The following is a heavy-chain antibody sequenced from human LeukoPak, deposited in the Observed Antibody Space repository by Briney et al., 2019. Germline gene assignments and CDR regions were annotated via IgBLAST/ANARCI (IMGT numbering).Heavy chain of an antibody. J-gene: IGHJ6*02. CDR3: AILYASGMDV. CDR1: GFPFSTYN. D-gene: IGHD3-16*01. V-gene: IGHV3-48*04. CDR2: ISFSSSSI. Sequence: PGGSLILSCAASGFPFSTYNMNWVRRAPGKGLGWVSYISFSSSSISYADSVKGRFTISRDNAKNTLYLQMNSLRAEDTAVYYCAILYASGMDVWGQGTTVTVSS.